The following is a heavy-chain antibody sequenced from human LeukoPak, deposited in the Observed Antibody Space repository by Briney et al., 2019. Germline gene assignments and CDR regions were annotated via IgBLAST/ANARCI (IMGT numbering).Heavy chain of an antibody. D-gene: IGHD5-12*01. CDR1: GFGITNYG. V-gene: IGHV3-30*03. CDR2: ASYDGINK. Sequence: GGSPRLSCASSGFGITNYGIHWVRQAPGKGLEWVAVASYDGINKYYADSVRGRFTVSRDNSANTVFLQMNSLRAEDTAVYYCARDRFRVATYWGQGTLVTVSS. J-gene: IGHJ4*02. CDR3: ARDRFRVATY.